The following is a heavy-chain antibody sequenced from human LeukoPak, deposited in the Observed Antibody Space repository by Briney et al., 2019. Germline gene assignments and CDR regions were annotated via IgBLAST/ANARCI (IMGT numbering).Heavy chain of an antibody. V-gene: IGHV3-33*06. J-gene: IGHJ6*03. D-gene: IGHD4/OR15-4a*01. CDR3: AKDQGANYYYYIDV. CDR1: GFTFSTSG. Sequence: PGGSLRLSCAASGFTFSTSGMHWVRQAPGKGLEWVALIWYDGSNEYADSVKGRFTISRDNSKNTLYLQMNSLRTEDTAVYHCAKDQGANYYYYIDVWGKGATVTVSS. CDR2: IWYDGSNE.